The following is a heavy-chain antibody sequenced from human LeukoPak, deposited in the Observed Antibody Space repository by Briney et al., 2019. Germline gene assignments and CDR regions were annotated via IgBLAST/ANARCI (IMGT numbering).Heavy chain of an antibody. J-gene: IGHJ4*02. V-gene: IGHV1-69*13. Sequence: ASVTVSCTASGGTFSSYAISWVRQDPGQGLEWMGGIIPIFGTANYAQKFQGRVTITADESTSTAYMELSSLRSEDTAVYYCARDNLELRGNFDYWDQGTLVTVSS. CDR3: ARDNLELRGNFDY. D-gene: IGHD1-7*01. CDR1: GGTFSSYA. CDR2: IIPIFGTA.